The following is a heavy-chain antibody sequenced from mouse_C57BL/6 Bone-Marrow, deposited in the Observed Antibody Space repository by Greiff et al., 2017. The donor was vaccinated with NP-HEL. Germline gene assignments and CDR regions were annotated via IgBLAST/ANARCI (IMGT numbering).Heavy chain of an antibody. CDR1: GYTFTDYN. CDR2: INPNNGGT. Sequence: EVQLQQSGPELVKPGASVKMSCKASGYTFTDYNMHWVKQSHGKSREWIGYINPNNGGTSYNQKFKGKATLTVNKSSSTAYMELRSLTSEDSAGYYCASPFGNGSSYRWYFDVWGTGTTVTVSS. CDR3: ASPFGNGSSYRWYFDV. V-gene: IGHV1-22*01. D-gene: IGHD1-1*01. J-gene: IGHJ1*03.